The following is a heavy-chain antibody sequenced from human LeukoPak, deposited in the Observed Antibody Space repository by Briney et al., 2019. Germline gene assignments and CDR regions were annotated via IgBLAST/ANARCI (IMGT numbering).Heavy chain of an antibody. D-gene: IGHD1-26*01. Sequence: RGSLRLSCAASGFTFSSYAMSRVRQAPGKGLEWVSAINGSGGSTYYADSVKGRFTISRDNSKNTLYLQMNSLRAEDTAVYYCAKDGSGSYYFDYWGQGTLVTVSS. CDR1: GFTFSSYA. J-gene: IGHJ4*02. CDR3: AKDGSGSYYFDY. V-gene: IGHV3-23*01. CDR2: INGSGGST.